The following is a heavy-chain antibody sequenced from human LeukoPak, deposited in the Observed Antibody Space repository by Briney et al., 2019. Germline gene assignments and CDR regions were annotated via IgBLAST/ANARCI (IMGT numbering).Heavy chain of an antibody. CDR3: ATLPYGGNSDY. V-gene: IGHV1-8*03. J-gene: IGHJ4*02. CDR1: GYTFTSYD. D-gene: IGHD4-23*01. Sequence: ASVKLSCKATGYTFTSYDINWVRQSTGQGLEWMGWMNPNSGNTGYAQKFQGRVTITRNTSISTAYMELSSLRSDDTAVYYCATLPYGGNSDYWGQGTLVTVSS. CDR2: MNPNSGNT.